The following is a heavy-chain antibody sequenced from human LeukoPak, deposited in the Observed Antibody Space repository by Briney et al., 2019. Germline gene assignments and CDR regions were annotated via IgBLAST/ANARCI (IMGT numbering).Heavy chain of an antibody. Sequence: GGSLRLSCAASGFTFSSYGMHWVRQAPGKGLEWVAVISYDGSNKYYADSVKGRFTISRDNSKNTLYLQMNSLRAEDTAVYYCARELRTTFGTGNGAMVPNYYYYGMDVWGQGTTVTVSS. J-gene: IGHJ6*02. CDR3: ARELRTTFGTGNGAMVPNYYYYGMDV. D-gene: IGHD3-10*01. V-gene: IGHV3-30*03. CDR2: ISYDGSNK. CDR1: GFTFSSYG.